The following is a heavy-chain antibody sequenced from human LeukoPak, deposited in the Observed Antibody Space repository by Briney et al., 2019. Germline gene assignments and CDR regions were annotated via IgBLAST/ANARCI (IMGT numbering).Heavy chain of an antibody. CDR2: ISRSSNYI. D-gene: IGHD6-19*01. V-gene: IGHV3-21*01. CDR1: GFTFSSHS. J-gene: IGHJ4*02. CDR3: ARDDSPGIPMAGVDY. Sequence: GGSLRLSCAASGFTFSSHSMNWVRQAPGKGLEWVSSISRSSNYIYYVDSVKGRFTISRDNAKNSLYLQMNSLRAEDTAVYYCARDDSPGIPMAGVDYWGQGILVTVSS.